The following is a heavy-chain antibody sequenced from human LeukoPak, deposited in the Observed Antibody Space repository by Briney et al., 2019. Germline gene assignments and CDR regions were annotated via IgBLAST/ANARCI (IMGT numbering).Heavy chain of an antibody. Sequence: QPEGSLRLSCAASGFTVSSNYMSWVRQAPGKGLEWVSVIYSGGSTYYADSVKGRFTISRDNSKNTLYLQMNSLRAEDTAVYYCARRPYSSAFDIWGQGTMVTVSS. J-gene: IGHJ3*02. CDR3: ARRPYSSAFDI. D-gene: IGHD5-18*01. CDR2: IYSGGST. CDR1: GFTVSSNY. V-gene: IGHV3-66*02.